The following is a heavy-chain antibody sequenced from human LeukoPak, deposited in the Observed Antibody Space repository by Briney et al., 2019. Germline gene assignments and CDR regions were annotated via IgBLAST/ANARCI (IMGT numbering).Heavy chain of an antibody. D-gene: IGHD3-22*01. J-gene: IGHJ3*02. V-gene: IGHV4-61*02. CDR1: GGSISSGDYY. Sequence: PSETLSLTCTVSGGSISSGDYYWSWIRQPAGKGLEWIGRIYTSGSTNYNPSLKSRVTISVDTSKNQFSLKLTSVTAADTAVYYCARGPYKYDGSGAFDIWGQGTMVTVSS. CDR3: ARGPYKYDGSGAFDI. CDR2: IYTSGST.